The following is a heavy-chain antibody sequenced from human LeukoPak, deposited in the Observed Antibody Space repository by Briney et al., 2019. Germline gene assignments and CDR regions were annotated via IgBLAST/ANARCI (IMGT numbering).Heavy chain of an antibody. V-gene: IGHV1-69*13. CDR3: ARGPYGDYVEDFDY. CDR2: IIPIFGTA. J-gene: IGHJ4*02. CDR1: GGTFSSYA. Sequence: GASVKVSCKASGGTFSSYAISWVRQAPGQGLEWMGGIIPIFGTANYAQKFQGRVTITADESTSTAYMELSSLRSEDTAVYCCARGPYGDYVEDFDYWGQGTLVTVSS. D-gene: IGHD4-17*01.